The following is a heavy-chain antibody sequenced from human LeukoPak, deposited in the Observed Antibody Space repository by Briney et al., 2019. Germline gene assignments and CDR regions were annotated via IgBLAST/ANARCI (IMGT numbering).Heavy chain of an antibody. V-gene: IGHV7-4-1*01. CDR2: INTNTGNP. Sequence: GASVKVSCKASGYTFTSYAMNWVRQAPGQGLEWMGWINTNTGNPTYAQGFTGRFVFSLDTSVSTAYLQICSLKAEDTAVYYYASGETYYYGSGSTPYYYYGMDVWGKGTTVTVSS. CDR1: GYTFTSYA. J-gene: IGHJ6*04. D-gene: IGHD3-10*01. CDR3: ASGETYYYGSGSTPYYYYGMDV.